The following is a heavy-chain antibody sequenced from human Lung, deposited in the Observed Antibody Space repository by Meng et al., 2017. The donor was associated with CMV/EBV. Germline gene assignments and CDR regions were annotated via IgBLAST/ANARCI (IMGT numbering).Heavy chain of an antibody. J-gene: IGHJ5*01. CDR3: AKMHDSVGVPAEGLNWLDS. CDR1: GFIFSNSD. CDR2: VSWNGSRT. Sequence: GGSLRLSCAASGFIFSNSDMNWVRQAPGKGLEWVSGVSWNGSRTHYADSVKGRFIISRDNSRNLLYQQMNSLRPEDRAVYYCAKMHDSVGVPAEGLNWLDSWGQGXLVTVSS. D-gene: IGHD2-2*01. V-gene: IGHV3-19*01.